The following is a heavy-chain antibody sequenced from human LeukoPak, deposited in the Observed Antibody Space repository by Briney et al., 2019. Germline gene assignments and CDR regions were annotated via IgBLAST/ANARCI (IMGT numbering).Heavy chain of an antibody. CDR2: IYYSGST. Sequence: SQTLSLTCTVSGGSLGSGDYYWSWIRQPPGKGLEWIGYIYYSGSTYYNPSLKSRVTISVDTSKNQFSLKLSSVTAADTAVYYCAREDIVLGMDVWGQGTTVTVSS. J-gene: IGHJ6*02. V-gene: IGHV4-30-4*01. D-gene: IGHD2-8*02. CDR3: AREDIVLGMDV. CDR1: GGSLGSGDYY.